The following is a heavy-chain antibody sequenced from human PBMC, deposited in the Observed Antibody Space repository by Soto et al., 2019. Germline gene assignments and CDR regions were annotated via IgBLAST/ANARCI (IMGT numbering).Heavy chain of an antibody. J-gene: IGHJ4*02. CDR2: ISYDGSNK. D-gene: IGHD6-19*01. CDR1: GFTFSSYG. Sequence: VGSLRLSCAASGFTFSSYGMHWVRQAPGKGLEWVAVISYDGSNKYYADSVKGRFTISRDNSKNTLYLQMNSLRAEDTAVYFSAEVEQWLVDGIDYWGQGTLVTV. CDR3: AEVEQWLVDGIDY. V-gene: IGHV3-30*18.